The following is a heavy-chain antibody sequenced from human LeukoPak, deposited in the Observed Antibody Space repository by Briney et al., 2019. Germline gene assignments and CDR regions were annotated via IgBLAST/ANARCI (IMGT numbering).Heavy chain of an antibody. CDR1: GFTFGDTW. J-gene: IGHJ4*02. Sequence: KPGGSLRLSCAASGFTFGDTWMNWVRQAPGKGLEWVSSISSSGTYIYYAGSLKGRFTISRDNAKKSLYLQMNSLRAEDTAVYYCARDGRGYFSPDHWGQGTLVTVSS. CDR2: ISSSGTYI. D-gene: IGHD3-22*01. CDR3: ARDGRGYFSPDH. V-gene: IGHV3-21*01.